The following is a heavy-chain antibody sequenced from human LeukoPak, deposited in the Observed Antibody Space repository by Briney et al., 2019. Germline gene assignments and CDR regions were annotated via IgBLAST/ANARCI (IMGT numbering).Heavy chain of an antibody. CDR3: ARADYYDSSGYYGY. V-gene: IGHV3-53*01. CDR1: GFTVSSNY. CDR2: IYSGGST. Sequence: GGSLRLSCAASGFTVSSNYMSWVRQAPGKGLEWVSVIYSGGSTYYADSVKGRFTISRDNSKNTLCLQMNSLRAEDTAVYYCARADYYDSSGYYGYWGQGTLVTVSS. D-gene: IGHD3-22*01. J-gene: IGHJ4*02.